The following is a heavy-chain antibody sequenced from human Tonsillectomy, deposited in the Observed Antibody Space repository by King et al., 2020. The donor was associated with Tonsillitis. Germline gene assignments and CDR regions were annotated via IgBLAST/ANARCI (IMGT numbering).Heavy chain of an antibody. CDR3: ARGDYYVRIEVFDI. J-gene: IGHJ3*02. V-gene: IGHV3-33*05. CDR2: ISYDGSNK. Sequence: VQLVESGGGVVQPGRSLRLSCAASGFAFSSYGIHWVRQAPGKGLEWVTFISYDGSNKYYADYVKGRFTMSRDNSKNTVYLQMNSLRAEDTAMYYGARGDYYVRIEVFDIWGQGTKVTVSS. CDR1: GFAFSSYG. D-gene: IGHD3-10*02.